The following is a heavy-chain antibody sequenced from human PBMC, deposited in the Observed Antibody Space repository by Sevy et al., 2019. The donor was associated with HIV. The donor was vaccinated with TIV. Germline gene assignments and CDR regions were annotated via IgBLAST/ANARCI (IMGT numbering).Heavy chain of an antibody. CDR3: ARDSDGSGHYYADYFDY. D-gene: IGHD3-22*01. CDR2: ISTYSGET. CDR1: GYTFTTYP. Sequence: GPVKVSCKASGYTFTTYPIGWVRQAPGQGLEWMGWISTYSGETRDAQKFQGSATMTTDTSTSTAYLELRSLRSDDTAVYYCARDSDGSGHYYADYFDYWGQGTLVTVSS. J-gene: IGHJ4*02. V-gene: IGHV1-18*01.